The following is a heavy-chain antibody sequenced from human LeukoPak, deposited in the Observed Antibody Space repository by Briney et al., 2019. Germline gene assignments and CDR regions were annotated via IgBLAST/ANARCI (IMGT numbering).Heavy chain of an antibody. J-gene: IGHJ4*02. V-gene: IGHV3-48*03. CDR3: AGCPKYGGSFAY. CDR2: ISDSGRII. CDR1: GFIFSSFE. D-gene: IGHD3-16*01. Sequence: GGSLRLSCAASGFIFSSFEMAWVRQAPGKGLEWISYISDSGRIIKDADSVKGRLTISRDDTHNTVYLQMNSLRAEDTAIYYCAGCPKYGGSFAYWGQGTLVTVSS.